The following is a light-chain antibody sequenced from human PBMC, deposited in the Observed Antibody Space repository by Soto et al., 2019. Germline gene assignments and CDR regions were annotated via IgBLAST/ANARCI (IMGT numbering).Light chain of an antibody. Sequence: AVLPPPPSASGCTGQSVTISCTGTKNDSGVYDFVSWYQPHPGKAPRLIIYEVVQRPSGVPDRFSGSKSGNTASLTVSGLQAADEADHFCKSYAASNTNVFGSGTK. V-gene: IGLV2-8*01. CDR3: KSYAASNTNV. CDR1: KNDSGVYDF. J-gene: IGLJ1*01. CDR2: EVV.